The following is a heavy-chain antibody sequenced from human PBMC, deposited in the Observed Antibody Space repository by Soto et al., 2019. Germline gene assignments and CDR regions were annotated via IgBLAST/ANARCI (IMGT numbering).Heavy chain of an antibody. Sequence: QVQLVESGGGVVQPGRSLRLSCAASGFTFSTYSMHWVRQAPGKGLEWVAVISSDGNTENYADSVKGRFTISRDNSKKTLYLQMNILRVEDTAVYYCARDRVGATTMGGKFDWGQGTLVTVSS. CDR2: ISSDGNTE. J-gene: IGHJ1*01. V-gene: IGHV3-30-3*01. CDR1: GFTFSTYS. D-gene: IGHD1-26*01. CDR3: ARDRVGATTMGGKFD.